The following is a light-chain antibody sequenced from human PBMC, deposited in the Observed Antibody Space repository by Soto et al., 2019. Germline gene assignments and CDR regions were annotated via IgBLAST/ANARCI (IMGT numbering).Light chain of an antibody. CDR2: DVD. J-gene: IGLJ1*01. V-gene: IGLV2-11*01. Sequence: QSVLTQPRSVSGSPGQSVTISCTGTSSDVGGYNYVSWYQHYPGKAPKLMIYDVDKRPSGVPGRFSGSKSGNTASLTISGLQAEDEADYYCCSYAGSYPFVFGTGTKVTVL. CDR3: CSYAGSYPFV. CDR1: SSDVGGYNY.